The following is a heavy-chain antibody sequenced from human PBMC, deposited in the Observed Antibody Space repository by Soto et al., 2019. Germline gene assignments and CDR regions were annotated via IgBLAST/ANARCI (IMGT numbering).Heavy chain of an antibody. D-gene: IGHD4-17*01. J-gene: IGHJ3*02. Sequence: GGSLRLSCAASGFTFSSYWMSWVRQAPGKGLEWVANIKQDGSEKYYVDSVKGRFTISRDNAKNSLYLQMNSLRAEDTAVYYCARVVPSLSYGDYESDAFDIWGQGTMVTVSS. CDR3: ARVVPSLSYGDYESDAFDI. V-gene: IGHV3-7*01. CDR2: IKQDGSEK. CDR1: GFTFSSYW.